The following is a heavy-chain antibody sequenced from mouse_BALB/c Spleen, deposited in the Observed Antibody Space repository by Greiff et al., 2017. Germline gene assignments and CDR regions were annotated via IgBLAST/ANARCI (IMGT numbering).Heavy chain of an antibody. D-gene: IGHD4-1*01. Sequence: EVQLQQSGPELVKPGASVKMSCKASGYTFTSYVMHWVKQKPGQGLEWIGYINPYNDGTKYNEKFKGKATLTSDKSSSTAYMELSSLTSEDSAVYYCARPLSWAWFAYWGQGTLVTVSA. J-gene: IGHJ3*01. CDR1: GYTFTSYV. V-gene: IGHV1-14*01. CDR3: ARPLSWAWFAY. CDR2: INPYNDGT.